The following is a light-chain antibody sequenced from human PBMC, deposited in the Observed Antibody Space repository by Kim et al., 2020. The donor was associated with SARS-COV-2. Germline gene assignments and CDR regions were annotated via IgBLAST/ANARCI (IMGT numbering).Light chain of an antibody. V-gene: IGKV3-11*01. J-gene: IGKJ4*01. CDR1: QIVSCN. CDR3: HQRSNWPLLT. Sequence: SPGEGAAPSCRASQIVSCNLAWYQQKFGQAPPLLIYAASNTANGIPARFSGSGSGTDFTLTISSLEPEDFAIYYCHQRSNWPLLTFGGGTKVDIK. CDR2: AAS.